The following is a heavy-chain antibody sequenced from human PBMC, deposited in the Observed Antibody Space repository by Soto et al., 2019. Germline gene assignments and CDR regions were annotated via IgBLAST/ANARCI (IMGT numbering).Heavy chain of an antibody. CDR1: GLTFSKYA. CDR2: ITANGGRA. D-gene: IGHD6-13*01. J-gene: IGHJ2*01. CDR3: AKDLRGPEAGTWYLDL. V-gene: IGHV3-23*01. Sequence: GGSLRLSCVASGLTFSKYAMGWVRQAPGTGLEWVSAITANGGRANYADSVKGRFTVSRDNSQNTLYMQMSSLRAEDTAVYYCAKDLRGPEAGTWYLDLWGRGTLVTVSS.